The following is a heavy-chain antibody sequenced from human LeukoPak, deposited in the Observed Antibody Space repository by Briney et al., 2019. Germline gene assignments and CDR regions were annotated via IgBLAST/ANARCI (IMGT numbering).Heavy chain of an antibody. V-gene: IGHV3-48*04. Sequence: GGSLRLSCAASGFTFSSYSMNWVRQAPGKGLEWVSYISSSSSTIYYADSVKGRFTISRNNAKNSLYLQMNSLRAEDTAVYYCARGHLYCSSTSCQGEDYWGQRTLVTVSS. CDR1: GFTFSSYS. CDR3: ARGHLYCSSTSCQGEDY. CDR2: ISSSSSTI. D-gene: IGHD2-2*01. J-gene: IGHJ4*02.